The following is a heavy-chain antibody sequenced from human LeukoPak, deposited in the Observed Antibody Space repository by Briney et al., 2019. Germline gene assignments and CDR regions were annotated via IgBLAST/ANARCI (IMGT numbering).Heavy chain of an antibody. CDR1: GGSISSYY. Sequence: PSETLSLTCTVSGGSISSYYWSWIWQPPGKGLEWIGYIYYSGSTNYNPSLKSRVTISVDTSKNQFSLKLSSVTAADTAVYYCATDVGFGDSDVWGKGTTVTVSS. CDR3: ATDVGFGDSDV. J-gene: IGHJ6*04. CDR2: IYYSGST. D-gene: IGHD3-10*01. V-gene: IGHV4-59*01.